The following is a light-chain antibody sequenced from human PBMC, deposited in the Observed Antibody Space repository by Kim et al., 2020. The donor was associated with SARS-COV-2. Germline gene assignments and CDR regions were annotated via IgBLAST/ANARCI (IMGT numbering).Light chain of an antibody. Sequence: ENVLTQSPDILSLSPGERATLSCRACQSITSNYLAWYQQKSGHPPRLLIYGASNRATGCPDRFSGIGSGPDFSLTISRLEPEDFAVYYRQDYGTSHPFIFRPGTKVDI. CDR3: QDYGTSHPFI. CDR2: GAS. V-gene: IGKV3-20*01. J-gene: IGKJ3*01. CDR1: QSITSNY.